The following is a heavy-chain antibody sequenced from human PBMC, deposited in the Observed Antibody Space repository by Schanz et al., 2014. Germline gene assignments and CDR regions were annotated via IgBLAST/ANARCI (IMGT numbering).Heavy chain of an antibody. D-gene: IGHD3-22*01. J-gene: IGHJ3*02. CDR3: ARDIQYHYDTSGPVGAFDI. V-gene: IGHV1-69*09. CDR1: GYTFPSYG. Sequence: QVHLVQSGSEVKKPGASVKVSCKASGYTFPSYGISWVRQAPGQGLEWMGKIITILGMENYAQKFQGRVTITADISTSTAYMDLSSLRSDDTAVYYCARDIQYHYDTSGPVGAFDIWGQGTVVTVSS. CDR2: IITILGME.